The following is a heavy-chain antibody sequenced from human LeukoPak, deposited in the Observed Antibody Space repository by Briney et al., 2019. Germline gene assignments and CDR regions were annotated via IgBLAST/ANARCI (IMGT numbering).Heavy chain of an antibody. CDR3: ARYRGLDWFDP. CDR1: GLTFSSYW. Sequence: PGGSLRLSCAASGLTFSSYWMSWVRQAPGKGLEWVANIKQDGSEKYYVDYVKGRFTITRDKATNSLYLQMNSLRAEDTAVYYCARYRGLDWFDPWGQGTLVTVSS. V-gene: IGHV3-7*04. D-gene: IGHD3-10*01. CDR2: IKQDGSEK. J-gene: IGHJ5*02.